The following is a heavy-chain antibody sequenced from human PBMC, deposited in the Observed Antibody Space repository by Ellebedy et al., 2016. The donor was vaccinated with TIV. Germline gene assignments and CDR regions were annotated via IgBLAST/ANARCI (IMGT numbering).Heavy chain of an antibody. CDR2: IYTSGSR. J-gene: IGHJ4*02. D-gene: IGHD4-17*01. V-gene: IGHV4-4*07. CDR1: GGSISSYY. Sequence: MPGGSLRLSCTVSGGSISSYYWSWIRQPAGKGLEWIGRIYTSGSRNYNPSLKSRVTMSVDTSKRQVTLRLSSVTAADTAVYYCARDLYGESLDYWGRGTLVTVSS. CDR3: ARDLYGESLDY.